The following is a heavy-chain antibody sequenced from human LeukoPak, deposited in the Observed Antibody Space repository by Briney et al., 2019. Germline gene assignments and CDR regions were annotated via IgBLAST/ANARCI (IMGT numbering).Heavy chain of an antibody. D-gene: IGHD3-22*01. CDR1: GFTFSSYA. J-gene: IGHJ4*02. CDR3: AKIPTLDYYDSSGYYQNYFDY. Sequence: GGSLRLSCAASGFTFSSYAMHWVRQAPGKGLEWVAVISYDGSNKYYADSVKGRFTISRDNSKNTLYLQMNSLRAEDTAVYYCAKIPTLDYYDSSGYYQNYFDYWGQGTLVTVSS. V-gene: IGHV3-30*18. CDR2: ISYDGSNK.